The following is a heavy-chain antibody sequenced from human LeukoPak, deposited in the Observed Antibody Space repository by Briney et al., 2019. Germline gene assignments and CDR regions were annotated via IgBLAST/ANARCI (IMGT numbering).Heavy chain of an antibody. D-gene: IGHD1-20*01. CDR3: ARGCIRGGCFDS. Sequence: ASVKVSCKASGYSFNSQHIHWVRQAPGQGLEWMGIIIPSGGGTNYAQKFQGRISLTRDTSTSTLYLEMNSLRSDDTAIYYCARGCIRGGCFDSWGRGSLVIVSS. CDR1: GYSFNSQH. J-gene: IGHJ5*01. CDR2: IIPSGGGT. V-gene: IGHV1-46*02.